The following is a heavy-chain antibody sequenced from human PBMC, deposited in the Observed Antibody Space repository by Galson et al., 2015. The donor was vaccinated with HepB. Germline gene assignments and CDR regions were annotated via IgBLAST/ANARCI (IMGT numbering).Heavy chain of an antibody. J-gene: IGHJ4*02. D-gene: IGHD6-13*01. CDR2: IYYSGST. Sequence: LSLTCTVSGGSISSYYWSWIRQPPGKGLEWIGYIYYSGSTNYNPSLKSRVTISVDTSKNQFSLKLSSVTAADTAVYYCARLGFWRQQLVGRYFDYWGQGTLVTVSS. CDR1: GGSISSYY. V-gene: IGHV4-59*08. CDR3: ARLGFWRQQLVGRYFDY.